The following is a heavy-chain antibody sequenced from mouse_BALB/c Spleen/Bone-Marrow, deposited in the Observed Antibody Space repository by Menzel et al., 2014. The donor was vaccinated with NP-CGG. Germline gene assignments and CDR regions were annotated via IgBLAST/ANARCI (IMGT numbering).Heavy chain of an antibody. Sequence: LQESGPSLVQPSQSPSITCTVSGFSLTSYGVHWVRQSPGKGLEWLGVIWRGGSTDYNAAFMSRLSITKDNSKSQVFFKMNSLQADDTAIYYCAKRGNYGYFDYWGQGTTLTVSS. J-gene: IGHJ2*01. CDR3: AKRGNYGYFDY. CDR1: GFSLTSYG. V-gene: IGHV2-5-1*01. D-gene: IGHD2-1*01. CDR2: IWRGGST.